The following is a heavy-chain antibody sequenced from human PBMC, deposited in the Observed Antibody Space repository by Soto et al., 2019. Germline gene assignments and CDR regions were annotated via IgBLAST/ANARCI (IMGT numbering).Heavy chain of an antibody. D-gene: IGHD4-17*01. CDR1: GFTLSGCS. J-gene: IGHJ4*01. CDR3: VSDFGDYKFDY. Sequence: PGGSLRLSCAVSGFTLSGCSMHWVRQAPGKGLEWVAFMLKDGISKAYGDSVKGRFTIPSDNSKNTLYLQMSSLRADDTAFYYCVSDFGDYKFDYWGHGTLVTVSS. V-gene: IGHV3-33*01. CDR2: MLKDGISK.